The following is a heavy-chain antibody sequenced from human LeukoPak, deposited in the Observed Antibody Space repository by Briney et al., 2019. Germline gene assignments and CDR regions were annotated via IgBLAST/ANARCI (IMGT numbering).Heavy chain of an antibody. Sequence: GGSLRLSCAASGFTFSSHAMNWVRQAPGKGLEWVSVIIGSGGSTYYADSVKGRFTISRDNSKNTLYLQMNSLRAEDTAVYYCSNPVNQLFSYYSSGMDVWGKGTTVPVSS. CDR2: IIGSGGST. J-gene: IGHJ6*04. V-gene: IGHV3-23*01. D-gene: IGHD2-2*01. CDR1: GFTFSSHA. CDR3: SNPVNQLFSYYSSGMDV.